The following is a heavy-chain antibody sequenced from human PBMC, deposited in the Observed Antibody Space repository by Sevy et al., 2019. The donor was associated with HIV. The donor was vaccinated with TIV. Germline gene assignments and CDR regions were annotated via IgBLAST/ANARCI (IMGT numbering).Heavy chain of an antibody. CDR2: ISSSGSSA. Sequence: GGSLRLSCSASGFTFSGSALHWVRQAPGKGLEYVSVISSSGSSAYYTDSMRGRFTISRDNSKNTLYLQMRSLRAEDTAVYYCVKDSIFYDSSSGYRPFYYYGMDVWGQGTSVTVSS. V-gene: IGHV3-64D*09. J-gene: IGHJ6*02. D-gene: IGHD3-3*01. CDR1: GFTFSGSA. CDR3: VKDSIFYDSSSGYRPFYYYGMDV.